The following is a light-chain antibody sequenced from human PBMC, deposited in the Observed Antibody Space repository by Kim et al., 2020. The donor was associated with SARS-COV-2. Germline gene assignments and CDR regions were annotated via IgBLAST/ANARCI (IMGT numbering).Light chain of an antibody. V-gene: IGLV3-19*01. J-gene: IGLJ3*02. CDR2: GKY. Sequence: ALGQTVRLTCQGDSLRKYYATWYQQRPGHAPTLVLYGKYDRPSGIPDRFSGSASGNTASLTITGAQAEDEGDYYCSSRDSTGDHVVFGGGTQLTVL. CDR3: SSRDSTGDHVV. CDR1: SLRKYY.